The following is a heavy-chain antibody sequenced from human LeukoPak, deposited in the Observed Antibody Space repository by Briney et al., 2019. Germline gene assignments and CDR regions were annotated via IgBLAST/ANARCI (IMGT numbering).Heavy chain of an antibody. D-gene: IGHD5-12*01. V-gene: IGHV4-39*02. Sequence: PSETLSLTCTVSGGSISSSSYYWGWIRQPPGKGLEWIGSIYYSGSTYYNPSLKSRVTISVDTSKNQFSLKLSSVTAADTAVYYCARDQGPYIARPPRGSSTNDYWGQGTLVTVSS. CDR1: GGSISSSSYY. CDR3: ARDQGPYIARPPRGSSTNDY. CDR2: IYYSGST. J-gene: IGHJ4*02.